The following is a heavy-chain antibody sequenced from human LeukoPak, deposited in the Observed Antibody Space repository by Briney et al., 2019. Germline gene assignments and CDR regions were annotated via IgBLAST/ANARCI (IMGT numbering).Heavy chain of an antibody. CDR1: GYSFSNYW. CDR2: IYPGDSDT. CDR3: ARLAPHYYGSGGYYTAFDY. Sequence: GESLKISCKGSGYSFSNYWLAWVRQMPGKGLEWMGIIYPGDSDTRYSPSFQGQVTISADKSISTAYLQWSSLKASDTAMYYCARLAPHYYGSGGYYTAFDYWGREPWSPSPQ. D-gene: IGHD3-10*01. J-gene: IGHJ4*02. V-gene: IGHV5-51*01.